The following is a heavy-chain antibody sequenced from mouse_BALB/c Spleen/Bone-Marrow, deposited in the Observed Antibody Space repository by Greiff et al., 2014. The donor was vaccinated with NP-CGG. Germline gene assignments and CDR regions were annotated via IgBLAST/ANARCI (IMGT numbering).Heavy chain of an antibody. D-gene: IGHD1-1*01. Sequence: VQLQQSGAELVKPGASVKLSYTASGFNIKDTYIHWVKQRPEQGLEWIGGIDPANGNTKYDPKFQGKAIITADTSSNMAYLQLSSLTSEDTAVYYCARDYGRTAWFAYWGQGTLVTVSA. V-gene: IGHV14-3*02. CDR1: GFNIKDTY. J-gene: IGHJ3*01. CDR2: IDPANGNT. CDR3: ARDYGRTAWFAY.